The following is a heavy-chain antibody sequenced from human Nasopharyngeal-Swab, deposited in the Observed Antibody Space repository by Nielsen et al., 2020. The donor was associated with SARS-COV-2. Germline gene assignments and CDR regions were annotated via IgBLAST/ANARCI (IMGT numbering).Heavy chain of an antibody. V-gene: IGHV3-23*01. CDR3: AKVALTGSYGYYSYYFDY. Sequence: GESLKISCAASGFTFSSYAMSWVRQDPGKGLEWVSAISGSGGSTYYADSVKGRFTISRDNSKNTLYLQMNSLRAEDTAVYYCAKVALTGSYGYYSYYFDYWGQGTLFTVSS. D-gene: IGHD5-18*01. CDR2: ISGSGGST. J-gene: IGHJ4*02. CDR1: GFTFSSYA.